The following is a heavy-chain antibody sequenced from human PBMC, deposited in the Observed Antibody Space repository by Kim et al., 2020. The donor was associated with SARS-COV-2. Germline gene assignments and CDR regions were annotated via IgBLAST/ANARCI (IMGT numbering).Heavy chain of an antibody. D-gene: IGHD2-2*02. CDR3: ARKYCSSTSCYINWFDP. CDR1: GGSISSSSYY. Sequence: SETLSLTCTVSGGSISSSSYYWGWIRQPPGKGLEWIGSIYHSGSTYYNPSLKSRVTISVDTSKNQFSLKLSSVTAADTAVYYCARKYCSSTSCYINWFDPWGQGTLVTVSS. J-gene: IGHJ5*02. CDR2: IYHSGST. V-gene: IGHV4-39*07.